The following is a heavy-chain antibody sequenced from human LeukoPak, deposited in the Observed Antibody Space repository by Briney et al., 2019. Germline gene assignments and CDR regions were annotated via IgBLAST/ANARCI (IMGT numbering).Heavy chain of an antibody. CDR3: ARESGAFDI. D-gene: IGHD7-27*01. CDR2: INPDSGDT. V-gene: IGHV1-2*02. Sequence: GASVKVSCKASGYTFTAYYIHWVRQAPGQGLEWMGRINPDSGDTNHAQKFQGGVTMTRDTSISTAYMELNRLRSDDTAVYYCARESGAFDIWGQGTMVTVSS. CDR1: GYTFTAYY. J-gene: IGHJ3*02.